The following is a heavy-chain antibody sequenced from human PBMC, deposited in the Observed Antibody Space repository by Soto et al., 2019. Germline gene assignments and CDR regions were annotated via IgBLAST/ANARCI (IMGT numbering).Heavy chain of an antibody. Sequence: QITLKESGPTLVKPTQTLTLTCTFSGFSLNTRAVGVGWIRQAPGKALEWLALINWNDDERYSPSLKDRLTITKDTSKNHVVLTMTNIGPVDTATYSCAHRHDRGGFDIWCQGTAVTVSS. CDR3: AHRHDRGGFDI. CDR1: GFSLNTRAVG. V-gene: IGHV2-5*01. CDR2: INWNDDE. D-gene: IGHD2-15*01. J-gene: IGHJ3*02.